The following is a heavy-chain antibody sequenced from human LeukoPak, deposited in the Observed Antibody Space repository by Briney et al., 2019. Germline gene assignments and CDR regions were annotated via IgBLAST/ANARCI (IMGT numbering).Heavy chain of an antibody. J-gene: IGHJ4*02. V-gene: IGHV3-23*01. CDR1: GFSFTIYV. CDR3: AKDRRIAAAYLFDY. Sequence: GGSLRLSCAASGFSFTIYVMSWVRQAPGKGLDWVSSISQSSGIYYADSVNGRFTISSDNSKNTPYLHMNSLRDEDTAGYYCAKDRRIAAAYLFDYWGQGTLVSVSS. D-gene: IGHD6-13*01. CDR2: ISQSSGI.